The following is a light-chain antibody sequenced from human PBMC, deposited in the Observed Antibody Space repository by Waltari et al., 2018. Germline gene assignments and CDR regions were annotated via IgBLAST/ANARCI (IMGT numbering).Light chain of an antibody. CDR3: QQYSSAPWT. CDR1: NSVLYTSNNKNY. CDR2: WAS. J-gene: IGKJ1*01. V-gene: IGKV4-1*01. Sequence: DIVMTQSPDSLAVSLGERATINCKSSNSVLYTSNNKNYLAWYQQNPGQPPKLLIYWASTRDSGVPDRFSGSGSGTDFTLTISSMQADDVAVYYCQQYSSAPWTFGQGTKVEIK.